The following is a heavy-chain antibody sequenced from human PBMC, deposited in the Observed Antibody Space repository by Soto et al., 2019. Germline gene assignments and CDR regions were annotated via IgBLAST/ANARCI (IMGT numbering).Heavy chain of an antibody. J-gene: IGHJ4*02. CDR3: ARGLYCGGGCYSHFDY. CDR2: IIPIFGTT. Sequence: VQLVQSGAEVKKPGSSVKVSCKASGGTFSNYPFIWVRQAPAQGLDWMGGIIPIFGTTDYGQRFQGRVTITADESTNTAYMELSSLRSDDTAVYYCARGLYCGGGCYSHFDYWGQGTLVTVSS. V-gene: IGHV1-69*01. D-gene: IGHD2-21*02. CDR1: GGTFSNYP.